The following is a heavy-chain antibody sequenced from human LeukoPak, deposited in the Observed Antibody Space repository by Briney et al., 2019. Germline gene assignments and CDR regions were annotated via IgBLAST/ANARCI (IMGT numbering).Heavy chain of an antibody. CDR3: AKGPNYFDS. CDR2: MNSDGSAT. CDR1: GFRFSNYW. J-gene: IGHJ4*02. V-gene: IGHV3-74*01. Sequence: SCAXSGFRFSNYWMHWVRHAAGKGMVWVTRMNSDGSATYYADSVQGRFTISRDNAKNTLYLQMNSLRAEDTAMYFCAKGPNYFDSWGQGTLVTVSS.